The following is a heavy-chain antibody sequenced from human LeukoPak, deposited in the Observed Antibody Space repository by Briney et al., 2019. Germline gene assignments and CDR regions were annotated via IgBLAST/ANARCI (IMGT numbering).Heavy chain of an antibody. Sequence: GGSLRLSCAASGFTFSSYAMSWVRQAPGKGLEWVSTISGSGGSTYYADSVKGQFTISRDNSKNTLYLQMNSLRAEDTAVYYCAKDRYTSGWYLDYWGQGTLVTVSS. CDR1: GFTFSSYA. J-gene: IGHJ4*02. CDR2: ISGSGGST. CDR3: AKDRYTSGWYLDY. D-gene: IGHD6-19*01. V-gene: IGHV3-23*01.